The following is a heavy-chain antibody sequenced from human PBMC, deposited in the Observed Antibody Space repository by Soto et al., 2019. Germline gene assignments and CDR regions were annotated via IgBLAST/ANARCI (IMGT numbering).Heavy chain of an antibody. CDR2: INYSGST. V-gene: IGHV4-31*02. CDR1: GGSISSGGYF. Sequence: QVQLQESGPGLVKPSQTLSLTWTVSGGSISSGGYFWSWIGQHPGKGLEWIGDINYSGSTYSNPSLKSRVTISVDTSKNQFSLKLSSVTAADTAVYYCARDILLWFGELPPRAHDAFDIWGQGTMVTVSS. CDR3: ARDILLWFGELPPRAHDAFDI. J-gene: IGHJ3*02. D-gene: IGHD3-10*01.